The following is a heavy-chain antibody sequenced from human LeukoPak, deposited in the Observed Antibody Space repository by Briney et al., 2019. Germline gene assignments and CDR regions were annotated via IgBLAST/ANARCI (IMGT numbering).Heavy chain of an antibody. J-gene: IGHJ4*02. V-gene: IGHV3-21*01. CDR3: AREGYSYGYRGALDY. CDR2: ISSSSSYI. Sequence: GGSLRLSCAASGFTFSSYSMNWVRQAPGKGLEWVSSISSSSSYIYYADSVKGRFTISRDNAKNSLYLQMNSLRAEDTAVYYCAREGYSYGYRGALDYWGQGTLVTVSS. CDR1: GFTFSSYS. D-gene: IGHD5-18*01.